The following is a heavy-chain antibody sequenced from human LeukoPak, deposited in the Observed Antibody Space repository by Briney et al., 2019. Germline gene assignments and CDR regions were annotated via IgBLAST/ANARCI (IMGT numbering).Heavy chain of an antibody. V-gene: IGHV3-33*01. CDR3: ARGYDILTGYLYYFDY. Sequence: GGSLRLSRAASGFTFSSYGMHWVRQAPGKGLEWVAVIWYDGSNKYYADSVKGRLTISRDNSKNTLYLQMNSLRAEDTAVYYCARGYDILTGYLYYFDYWGQGTLVTVSS. D-gene: IGHD3-9*01. CDR1: GFTFSSYG. J-gene: IGHJ4*02. CDR2: IWYDGSNK.